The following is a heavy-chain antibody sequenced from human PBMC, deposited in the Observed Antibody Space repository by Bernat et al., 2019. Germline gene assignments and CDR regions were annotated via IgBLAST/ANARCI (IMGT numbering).Heavy chain of an antibody. J-gene: IGHJ3*02. CDR1: GGSISSYY. D-gene: IGHD3-10*01. V-gene: IGHV4-59*01. CDR3: ARVLTGETNAFDI. Sequence: QVQLQESGPGLVKPSETLSLTCTVSGGSISSYYWSWIRQPPGKGLEWIGYIYYSGSTNYNPSLKSRVTISVDTSKNQFSLKLSSVTAADTAVYYCARVLTGETNAFDIWGQGTMVTVSS. CDR2: IYYSGST.